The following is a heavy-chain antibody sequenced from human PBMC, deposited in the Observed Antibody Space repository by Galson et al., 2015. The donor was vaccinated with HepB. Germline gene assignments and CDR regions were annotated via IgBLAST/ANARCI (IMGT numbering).Heavy chain of an antibody. V-gene: IGHV1-69*13. D-gene: IGHD6-13*01. CDR1: GGTFSSYA. CDR2: IIPIFGTA. Sequence: SVKVSCKASGGTFSSYAISWVRQAPGQGLEWMGGIIPIFGTANYAQKFQGRVTITADESTSTAYMELSSLRSEDTAVYYCARDRAAAGQGYFDLWGRGTLVTVSS. CDR3: ARDRAAAGQGYFDL. J-gene: IGHJ2*01.